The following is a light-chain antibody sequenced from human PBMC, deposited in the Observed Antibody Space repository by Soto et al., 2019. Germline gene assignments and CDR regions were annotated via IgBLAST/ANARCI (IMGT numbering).Light chain of an antibody. CDR1: QSISNY. Sequence: DIQMTQSPSSLSASVGDRVTITCRASQSISNYLSWYQHKPGIAPKLLIYAASTLQSGVPSRFRGSGSGTDFTLPISSLQFEDFATYYCLQGYTTPPLTFGGGTKGEIK. V-gene: IGKV1-39*01. CDR3: LQGYTTPPLT. CDR2: AAS. J-gene: IGKJ4*01.